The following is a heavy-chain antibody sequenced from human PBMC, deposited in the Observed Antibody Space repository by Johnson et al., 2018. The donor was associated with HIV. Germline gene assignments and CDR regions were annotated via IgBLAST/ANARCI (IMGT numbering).Heavy chain of an antibody. CDR3: ARVSNWGVNMMGNACDI. J-gene: IGHJ3*02. V-gene: IGHV3-11*04. CDR1: GFVFSDSH. Sequence: QVQLVESGGDLVKPGGSLRVSCVASGFVFSDSHMSWIRQAPGKGLEWISYISSGGSSIYYANSVRGRFTISRDNYKNTLYLQMNSLRTEDTAVYYCARVSNWGVNMMGNACDIWGQGTMVTVSS. CDR2: ISSGGSSI. D-gene: IGHD7-27*01.